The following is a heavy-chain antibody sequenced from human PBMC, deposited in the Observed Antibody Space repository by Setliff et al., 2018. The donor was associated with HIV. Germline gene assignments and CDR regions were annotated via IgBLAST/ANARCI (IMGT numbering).Heavy chain of an antibody. Sequence: SETLSLTCTVSGGSTRTSGYYWSWIRQHPGKGLEWIGYIYNSGTTFYNPSLESRLIMSVDPSKNQFSLKLTSVTAADTAVYYCARGRYFRDISDSLFDFWGQGTLVTVSS. CDR2: IYNSGTT. D-gene: IGHD2-21*01. V-gene: IGHV4-31*03. CDR3: ARGRYFRDISDSLFDF. J-gene: IGHJ4*02. CDR1: GGSTRTSGYY.